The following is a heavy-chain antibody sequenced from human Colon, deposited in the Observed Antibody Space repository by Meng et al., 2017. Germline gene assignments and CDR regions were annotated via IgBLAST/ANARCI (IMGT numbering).Heavy chain of an antibody. CDR3: ARGGYRSGWYHASDI. Sequence: QLQLQESGPGPVKPSETLSLTCTVSGGSISSSSYYWSFIRQSPGKGLEWIGEINHLGWTNYNPSLKSRVTISVDTPKNQSSLILNSVTAADSAVYYCARGGYRSGWYHASDIWGQGTVVTVSS. CDR1: GGSISSSSYY. J-gene: IGHJ3*02. D-gene: IGHD6-19*01. CDR2: INHLGWT. V-gene: IGHV4-39*07.